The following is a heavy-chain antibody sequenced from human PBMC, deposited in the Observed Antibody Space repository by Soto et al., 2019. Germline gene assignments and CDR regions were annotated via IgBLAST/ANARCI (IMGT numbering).Heavy chain of an antibody. CDR1: GFTFSSYW. V-gene: IGHV3-7*05. Sequence: EVQLVESGGGLVQRGGSLRLSCVASGFTFSSYWMSWVRQAPGTGLEWVANIKQDGSEKFYVDSVKGRFTISRDNAKNSMFLQMNSLRAEDTAVYYCARSGSGSYHYYYGMDVWGQGTTVTVSS. D-gene: IGHD3-10*01. J-gene: IGHJ6*02. CDR3: ARSGSGSYHYYYGMDV. CDR2: IKQDGSEK.